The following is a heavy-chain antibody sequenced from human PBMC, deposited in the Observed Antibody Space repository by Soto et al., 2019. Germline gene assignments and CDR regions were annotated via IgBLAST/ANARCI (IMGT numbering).Heavy chain of an antibody. CDR2: IGGRGNSA. D-gene: IGHD6-19*01. Sequence: GGSLRLASAASGFIFTNYAMNLVRQAPGKGLEWVSVIGGRGNSAYYADSVQGRFTISRDNSKNTLSLQMSSLTADDTAIYYCVREGSGSFDFWGRGTLVTVSS. J-gene: IGHJ3*01. V-gene: IGHV3-23*01. CDR1: GFIFTNYA. CDR3: VREGSGSFDF.